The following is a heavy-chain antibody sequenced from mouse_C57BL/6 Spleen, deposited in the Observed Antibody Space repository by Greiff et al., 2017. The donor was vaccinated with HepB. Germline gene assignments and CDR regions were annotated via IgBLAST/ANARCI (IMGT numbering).Heavy chain of an antibody. J-gene: IGHJ2*01. CDR2: IYPGDGDT. D-gene: IGHD2-1*01. CDR3: WSTTPGDY. Sequence: QVQLQQSGPELVKPGASVKISCKASGYAFSSSWMNWVKQRPGKGLEWIGRIYPGDGDTNYNGKFKGKATLTADKSSSTAYMQLSSLTSEDSAVYFCWSTTPGDYWGQGTTLTVSS. CDR1: GYAFSSSW. V-gene: IGHV1-82*01.